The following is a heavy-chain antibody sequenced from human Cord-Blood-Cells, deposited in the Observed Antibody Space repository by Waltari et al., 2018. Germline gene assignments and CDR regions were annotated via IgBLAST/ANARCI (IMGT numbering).Heavy chain of an antibody. Sequence: QVQLVQSGAEAKKPGASVKVPCQVSGSSLTALSMPWVRQAPGNGLEWMGWFDPEDGERNYAQKFQGRVTLTEETSTDTAYMELSSLRSEDTAVYYCATQAHYDFWSGYYSAFDIWGQGTMVTVSS. J-gene: IGHJ3*02. D-gene: IGHD3-3*01. CDR1: GSSLTALS. V-gene: IGHV1-24*01. CDR3: ATQAHYDFWSGYYSAFDI. CDR2: FDPEDGER.